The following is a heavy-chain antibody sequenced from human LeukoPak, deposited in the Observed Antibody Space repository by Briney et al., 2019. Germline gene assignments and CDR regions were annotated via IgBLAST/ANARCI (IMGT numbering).Heavy chain of an antibody. CDR3: ARVYYGSGSLHYYYYYMDV. CDR2: INWNGGST. D-gene: IGHD3-10*01. V-gene: IGHV3-20*04. CDR1: GFTFDDYG. Sequence: GGSLRLSCAASGFTFDDYGMSWVRQAPGKGLEWVSGINWNGGSTGYVDSVKGRFTISRDNAKNSLYLQMNSLRVEDTAVYYCARVYYGSGSLHYYYYYMDVWGKGTTVTISS. J-gene: IGHJ6*03.